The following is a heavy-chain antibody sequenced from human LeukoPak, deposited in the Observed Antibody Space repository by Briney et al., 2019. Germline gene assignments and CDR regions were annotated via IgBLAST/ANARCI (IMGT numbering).Heavy chain of an antibody. V-gene: IGHV3-30*03. Sequence: GGSLRLSCAASGFTFSSYSMNWVRQAPGKGLEWVAAFSYDGSKKDYADSVKGRFTIPRDSSKNTLYLQMNSLRAEDTAVYSCAGGDYGRFDYWGQGTLVTVSS. CDR1: GFTFSSYS. CDR3: AGGDYGRFDY. J-gene: IGHJ4*02. D-gene: IGHD4-17*01. CDR2: FSYDGSKK.